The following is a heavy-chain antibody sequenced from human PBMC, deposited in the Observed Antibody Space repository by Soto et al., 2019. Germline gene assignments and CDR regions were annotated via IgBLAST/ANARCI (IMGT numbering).Heavy chain of an antibody. CDR1: GGSFSGYY. CDR3: ARGLAVAGTGYYFDY. Sequence: GTLSLTCAVYGGSFSGYYWTWIRQPPGKGLEWIGEINHSGSTNYNPSLKSRVTISVDTYKNQFSLKLSSVAAADTAVYYGARGLAVAGTGYYFDYWGQGILVTVSS. D-gene: IGHD6-19*01. CDR2: INHSGST. V-gene: IGHV4-34*01. J-gene: IGHJ4*02.